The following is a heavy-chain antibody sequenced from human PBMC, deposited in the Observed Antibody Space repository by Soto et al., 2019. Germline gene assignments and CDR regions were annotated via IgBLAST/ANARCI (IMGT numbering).Heavy chain of an antibody. V-gene: IGHV4-59*11. J-gene: IGHJ4*02. Sequence: PSETLSLTYSLPVGSSNGPYWGWIRQPPGKGLELIGYIFYTGRAEYNPSLRSRVTISLDTSKTQFSLRLTSVTAADTATYYCARATGGTGPDYWGQGTLVT. CDR1: VGSSNGPY. CDR2: IFYTGRA. CDR3: ARATGGTGPDY. D-gene: IGHD1-1*01.